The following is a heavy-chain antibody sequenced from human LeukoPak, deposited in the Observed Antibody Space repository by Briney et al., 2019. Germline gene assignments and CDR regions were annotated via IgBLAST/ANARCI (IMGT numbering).Heavy chain of an antibody. Sequence: GGSLRLSCAASGFTVSSNYMSWVRQAPGKGLEWVSVIYSGGSTYYADSVKGRFTISRDNSKNTLYLQMNSLRAEDTAVYYCCAVADDAFDIWGQGTMVTVSS. CDR1: GFTVSSNY. D-gene: IGHD6-19*01. J-gene: IGHJ3*02. V-gene: IGHV3-66*01. CDR3: CAVADDAFDI. CDR2: IYSGGST.